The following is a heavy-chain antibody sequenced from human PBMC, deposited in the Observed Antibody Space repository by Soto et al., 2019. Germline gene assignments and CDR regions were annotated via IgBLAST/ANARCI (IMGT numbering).Heavy chain of an antibody. CDR1: GFTFSTYS. CDR2: ISSSSGTI. CDR3: ASSWYGSANY. D-gene: IGHD3-10*01. J-gene: IGHJ4*02. V-gene: IGHV3-48*01. Sequence: EVQLVESGGGLVQPGGSLSLSCAASGFTFSTYSMNWVRQAPGRGLEWVSYISSSSGTINYADSVKGRFTISRDNAKNSLYLQMNSLRAEDTAVYYCASSWYGSANYWGQGALVTVSS.